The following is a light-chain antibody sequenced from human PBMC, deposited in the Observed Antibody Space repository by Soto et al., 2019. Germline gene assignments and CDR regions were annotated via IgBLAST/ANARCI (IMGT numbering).Light chain of an antibody. CDR1: SSNIGSNT. J-gene: IGLJ1*01. CDR3: AAWDDSLNAYV. V-gene: IGLV1-44*01. CDR2: SNN. Sequence: QSVLTQPPSASGTPGQRVTISCSGSSSNIGSNTVNWYQQLPGTAPKLLIYSNNERPSVVPDRFSGSKSGTSASLAISGLQSEDEADFYCAAWDDSLNAYVIGTGTKVTVL.